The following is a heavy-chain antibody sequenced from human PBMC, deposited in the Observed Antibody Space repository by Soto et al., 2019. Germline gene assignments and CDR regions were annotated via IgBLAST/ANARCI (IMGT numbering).Heavy chain of an antibody. CDR1: GGSFSGYY. CDR2: INHSGST. Sequence: SETLSLTCAVYGGSFSGYYWSWIRQPPGKGLEWIGEINHSGSTNYNPSLKSRVTISADTSKNQFSLKLSSVTAADTAVYYCVREGLYVATNPYYYYGMDVWGQGTTVTVSS. CDR3: VREGLYVATNPYYYYGMDV. V-gene: IGHV4-34*01. D-gene: IGHD5-12*01. J-gene: IGHJ6*02.